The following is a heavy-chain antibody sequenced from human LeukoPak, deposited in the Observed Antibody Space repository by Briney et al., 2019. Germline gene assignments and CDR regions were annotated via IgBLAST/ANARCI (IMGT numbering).Heavy chain of an antibody. CDR3: AREPRDTAMVVDY. V-gene: IGHV1-69*04. CDR1: GDNFSSYV. J-gene: IGHJ4*02. D-gene: IGHD5-18*01. Sequence: ASVKVSCKASGDNFSSYVITWVRQAPGQGLEWMGRIIPILGIANYAQKFQGRVTITADKSTSTAYMELSSLRSEDTAVYYCAREPRDTAMVVDYWGQGTLVTVSS. CDR2: IIPILGIA.